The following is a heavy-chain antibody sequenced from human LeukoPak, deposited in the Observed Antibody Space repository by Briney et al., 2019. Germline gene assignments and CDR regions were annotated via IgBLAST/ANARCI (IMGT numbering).Heavy chain of an antibody. Sequence: GGSLRLSCAASGFTFSSYEMNWVRQAPGKGLGWVSYISNSGSPIYYADSVKGRFTISRDNAKNSLYLQMNSLRAEDTAVYYCARKYCSSTSCLFDYWGQGTLVTVSS. J-gene: IGHJ4*02. V-gene: IGHV3-48*03. D-gene: IGHD2-2*01. CDR1: GFTFSSYE. CDR3: ARKYCSSTSCLFDY. CDR2: ISNSGSPI.